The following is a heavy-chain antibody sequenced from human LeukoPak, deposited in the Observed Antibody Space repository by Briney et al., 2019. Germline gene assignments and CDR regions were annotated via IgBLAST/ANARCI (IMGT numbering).Heavy chain of an antibody. CDR3: AREGGQQLVRSTFDI. D-gene: IGHD6-13*01. V-gene: IGHV1-8*01. CDR1: GYTFTSYD. J-gene: IGHJ3*02. Sequence: ASVKVSCKASGYTFTSYDINWVRQATGQGLEWMGWMNPNSGNTGYAQKFQGRVTMTRNTSISTAYMELSSLRSEDTAVYYCAREGGQQLVRSTFDIWGQGTMVTVSS. CDR2: MNPNSGNT.